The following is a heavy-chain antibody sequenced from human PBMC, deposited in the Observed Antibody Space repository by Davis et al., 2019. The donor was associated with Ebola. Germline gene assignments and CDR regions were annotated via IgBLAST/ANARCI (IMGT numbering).Heavy chain of an antibody. CDR2: IWYDGSNK. J-gene: IGHJ6*02. Sequence: PGGSLRLSCAASGFTFSSYGMHWVRQAPGKGLEWVAVIWYDGSNKYYADSVKGRFTISRDNSKNTLYLQMNSLRAEDTAVYYCAISQGYNWNYEGGDYYYYGMDVWGQGTTVTVSS. CDR1: GFTFSSYG. V-gene: IGHV3-33*01. CDR3: AISQGYNWNYEGGDYYYYGMDV. D-gene: IGHD1-7*01.